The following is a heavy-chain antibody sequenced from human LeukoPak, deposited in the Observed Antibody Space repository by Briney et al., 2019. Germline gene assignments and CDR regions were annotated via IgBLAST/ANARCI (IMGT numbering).Heavy chain of an antibody. CDR1: GITLSNYG. V-gene: IGHV3-23*01. CDR3: AKRGVVIRAVLVVGFHKEAYYFDS. CDR2: ISDRGGST. D-gene: IGHD2-15*01. Sequence: GGSLRLSCVVSGITLSNYGLSWVRQAPGKGLEWVAGISDRGGSTNYADSVKGRFTISRDNPKNTLYLQMNSLRSEDTAVYFCAKRGVVIRAVLVVGFHKEAYYFDSWGQGALVTVSS. J-gene: IGHJ4*02.